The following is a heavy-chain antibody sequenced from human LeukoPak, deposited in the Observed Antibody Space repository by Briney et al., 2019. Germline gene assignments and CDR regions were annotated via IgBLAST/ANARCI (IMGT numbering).Heavy chain of an antibody. CDR3: ALMATIGYYFDY. J-gene: IGHJ4*02. Sequence: SETLSLTCTVSGGSISSSSYYWGWIRQPPGKGLEWIGSIYYSGSTYYNPSLKSRVTISVDTSKNQFSLKLSSVTAADTAVYYCALMATIGYYFDYWGQGTLVTVSS. CDR1: GGSISSSSYY. CDR2: IYYSGST. D-gene: IGHD5-24*01. V-gene: IGHV4-39*01.